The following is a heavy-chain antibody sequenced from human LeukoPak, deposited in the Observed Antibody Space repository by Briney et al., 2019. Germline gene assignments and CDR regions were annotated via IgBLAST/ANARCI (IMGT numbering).Heavy chain of an antibody. J-gene: IGHJ6*03. D-gene: IGHD5-18*01. CDR1: GGTFSSYA. V-gene: IGHV1-69*01. Sequence: ASVKVSCKASGGTFSSYAISWVRQAPGQGLEWMGGIIPIFDTANYAQKFQGRVTITADESTSTAYTELSSLRSEDTAVYYCARGYSYGPYYYYYYMDVWGKGTTVTVSS. CDR3: ARGYSYGPYYYYYYMDV. CDR2: IIPIFDTA.